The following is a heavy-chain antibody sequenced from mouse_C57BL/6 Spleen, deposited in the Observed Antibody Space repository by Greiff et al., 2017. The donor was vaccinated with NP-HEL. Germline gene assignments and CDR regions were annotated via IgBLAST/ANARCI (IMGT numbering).Heavy chain of an antibody. J-gene: IGHJ2*01. CDR2: IHPNSGST. Sequence: QVQLQQPGAELVKPGASVKLSCKASGYTFTSYWMHWVKQRPGQGLEWIGMIHPNSGSTNYNEKFKSKATLTVDKSSSTAYMQLSSLTSEDSAVYYCARSYDDDGIYFDYWGQGTTLTVSS. CDR3: ARSYDDDGIYFDY. D-gene: IGHD2-4*01. CDR1: GYTFTSYW. V-gene: IGHV1-64*01.